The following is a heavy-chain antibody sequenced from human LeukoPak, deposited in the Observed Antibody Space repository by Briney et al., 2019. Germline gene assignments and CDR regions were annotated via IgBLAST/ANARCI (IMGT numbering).Heavy chain of an antibody. J-gene: IGHJ4*02. Sequence: SETLSLTCTVSGGSISGSNYYWAWIRQPPGKTLEWIGSAYYSGSTYYNPPLKGRVTISVDTSKNQFSLKLTSVTAADTAVYFCARDSNGIWYSARQHFDYWGQGALVTVSS. D-gene: IGHD2-21*02. V-gene: IGHV4-39*07. CDR1: GGSISGSNYY. CDR2: AYYSGST. CDR3: ARDSNGIWYSARQHFDY.